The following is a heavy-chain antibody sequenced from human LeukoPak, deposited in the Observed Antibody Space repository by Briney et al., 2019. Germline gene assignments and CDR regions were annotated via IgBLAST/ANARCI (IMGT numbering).Heavy chain of an antibody. CDR2: INYSGST. J-gene: IGHJ5*02. V-gene: IGHV4-38-2*02. CDR1: GYSISSGYN. D-gene: IGHD2-15*01. CDR3: ARVDGSCSGGSCPSGNWFDP. Sequence: SETLSLTCTVSGYSISSGYNWGWIRQPPGKGLEWIGNINYSGSTYNNPSLRSRITISVDTSKNQFSLKLNSVTAADTAVYYCARVDGSCSGGSCPSGNWFDPWGQGTLVTVSS.